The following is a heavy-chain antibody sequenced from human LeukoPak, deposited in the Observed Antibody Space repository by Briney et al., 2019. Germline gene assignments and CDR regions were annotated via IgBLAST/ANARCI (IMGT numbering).Heavy chain of an antibody. V-gene: IGHV3-30*18. CDR2: ISYDGSNK. CDR1: GFIFSSYG. J-gene: IGHJ3*02. D-gene: IGHD3-9*01. CDR3: AKDPGYFDWSGAFDI. Sequence: GRSLRLSCAASGFIFSSYGMHWVRQAPGKGVEWVAVISYDGSNKYYADSVKGRFTISRDNSKNTLYLQMNSLRAEDTAVYYCAKDPGYFDWSGAFDIWGQGTMVTVSS.